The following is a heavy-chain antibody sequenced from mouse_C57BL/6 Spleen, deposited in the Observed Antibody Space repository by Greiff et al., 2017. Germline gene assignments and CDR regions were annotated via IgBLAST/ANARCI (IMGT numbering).Heavy chain of an antibody. Sequence: VQLQQPGAELVKPGASVKLSCKASGYTFTSYWMHWVKQRPGQGLEWIGMIHPNSGSTNYNEKFKSKATLTVDKSSSTAYMQLSSLTSEDSAVXYCAREYYGSSYVPPDDWGQGTTLTVSS. D-gene: IGHD1-1*01. J-gene: IGHJ2*01. CDR3: AREYYGSSYVPPDD. CDR2: IHPNSGST. V-gene: IGHV1-64*01. CDR1: GYTFTSYW.